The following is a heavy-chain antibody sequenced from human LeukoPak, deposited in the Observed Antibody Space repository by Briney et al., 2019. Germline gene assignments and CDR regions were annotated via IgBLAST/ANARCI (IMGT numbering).Heavy chain of an antibody. V-gene: IGHV4-34*01. D-gene: IGHD6-6*01. CDR2: ITHSGST. CDR3: ARRTSLYYYYYMDV. CDR1: GGSFSGYY. Sequence: SETLSLTCAVYGGSFSGYYWSWIRQPPGKGLEWIGEITHSGSTNYNPSLKSRVTISVDTSKNQFSLKLSSVTAADTAVYYCARRTSLYYYYYMDVWGKGTTVTISS. J-gene: IGHJ6*03.